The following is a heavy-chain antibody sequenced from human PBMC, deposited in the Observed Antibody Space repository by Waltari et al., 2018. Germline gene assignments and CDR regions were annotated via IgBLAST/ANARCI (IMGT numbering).Heavy chain of an antibody. V-gene: IGHV4-34*01. J-gene: IGHJ5*02. CDR3: ARRGIVVVPAAIRRWFDP. Sequence: QVQLQQWGAGLLKPSETLSLTCAVYGGSFSGYYWSWIRQPPGKGLEWIGEINHSGSTNYNPSLKSRVTISVDTSKNQFSLKLSSVTAADTAVYYCARRGIVVVPAAIRRWFDPWGQGTLVTVSS. CDR1: GGSFSGYY. CDR2: INHSGST. D-gene: IGHD2-2*01.